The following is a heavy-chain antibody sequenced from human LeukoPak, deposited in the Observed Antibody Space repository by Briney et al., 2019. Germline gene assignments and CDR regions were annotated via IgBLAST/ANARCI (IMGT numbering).Heavy chain of an antibody. J-gene: IGHJ4*02. CDR2: ISSSGSTI. CDR3: AKGGRFQLLFLDY. V-gene: IGHV3-11*01. D-gene: IGHD2-2*01. Sequence: GGSLRLSCAASGFTFSDYYRSWIRQVPGKGLEWVSYISSSGSTIYYADSVKGRFTISRDNAENSLYLQMNSLRAEDTAVYFCAKGGRFQLLFLDYWGQGILVTVSS. CDR1: GFTFSDYY.